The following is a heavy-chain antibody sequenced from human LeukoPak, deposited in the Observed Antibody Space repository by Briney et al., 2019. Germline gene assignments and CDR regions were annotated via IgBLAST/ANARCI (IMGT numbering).Heavy chain of an antibody. J-gene: IGHJ3*02. CDR1: GYTFTGYY. CDR2: INPNSGGT. D-gene: IGHD1-20*01. CDR3: ARAYNWKLAGDAFDI. Sequence: ASVKVSCKASGYTFTGYYMHWVRQAPGQGLEWMGWINPNSGGTNYAQKFQGRVTMTRDTSISTAYMELSRLRSDDTAVYYCARAYNWKLAGDAFDIWGQGTMVTVSS. V-gene: IGHV1-2*02.